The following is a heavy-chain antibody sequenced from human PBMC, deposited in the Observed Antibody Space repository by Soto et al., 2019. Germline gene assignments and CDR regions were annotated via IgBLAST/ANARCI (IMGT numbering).Heavy chain of an antibody. CDR2: IYHSGYT. V-gene: IGHV4-30-2*01. D-gene: IGHD1-7*01. Sequence: QMRLQESGSGLVKPSQTLSLTCAVSGGSISSGRYAWNWIRQPPGKGLEWIGYIYHSGYTSYNPSLNNPVTIPVDKSKNQFSLTLSFVTAADTAVYYCARDSLTGNYFDPWGQGALVTVSS. CDR3: ARDSLTGNYFDP. CDR1: GGSISSGRYA. J-gene: IGHJ5*02.